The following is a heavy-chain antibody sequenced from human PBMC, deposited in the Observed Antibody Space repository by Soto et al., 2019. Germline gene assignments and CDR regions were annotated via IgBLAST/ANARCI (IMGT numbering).Heavy chain of an antibody. D-gene: IGHD1-7*01. CDR2: IDPSDSYV. Sequence: GESLKISCQASGYTFTNYYIAWVRQVPGKGLEWMGRIDPSDSYVKCSPSFEGHVTMSVDKSISTAFLQWSRLEASDTAMYFCAIPLARTTPFDYWGQGSLVTVSS. V-gene: IGHV5-10-1*01. J-gene: IGHJ4*02. CDR3: AIPLARTTPFDY. CDR1: GYTFTNYY.